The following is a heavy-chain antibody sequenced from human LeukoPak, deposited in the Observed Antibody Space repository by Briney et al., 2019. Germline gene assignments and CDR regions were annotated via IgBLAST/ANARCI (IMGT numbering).Heavy chain of an antibody. CDR2: CCGGTT. CDR3: AKVPARLVGATSYFDY. Sequence: CCGGTTFYAHSVKGRLTFSRENSKKTVYMQMHSVRGEGTAVYYCAKVPARLVGATSYFDYWGQGTLVTVSS. J-gene: IGHJ4*02. V-gene: IGHV3-23*01. D-gene: IGHD1-26*01.